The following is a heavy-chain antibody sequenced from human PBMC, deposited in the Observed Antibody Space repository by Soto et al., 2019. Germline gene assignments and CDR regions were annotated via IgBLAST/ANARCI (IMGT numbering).Heavy chain of an antibody. CDR1: GGCISSSSYY. J-gene: IGHJ4*02. V-gene: IGHV4-39*01. CDR3: ARRARTSRYGY. Sequence: SETLSLTSTVPGGCISSSSYYWGWIRQHPGKGLEWIGSIYYSGSTYYNPSLKSRVTISVDTSKNQFSLKLSSVTAADTAVYYFARRARTSRYGYSGQGSL. CDR2: IYYSGST. D-gene: IGHD2-2*01.